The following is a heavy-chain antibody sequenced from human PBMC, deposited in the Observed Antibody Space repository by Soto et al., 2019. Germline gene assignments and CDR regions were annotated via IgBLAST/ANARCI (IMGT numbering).Heavy chain of an antibody. CDR2: INIKSGVT. V-gene: IGHV1-2*02. J-gene: IGHJ5*02. D-gene: IGHD1-1*01. CDR1: GYTFSDHY. Sequence: ASVKVSCKASGYTFSDHYMHWVRQASGQGLEWMGWINIKSGVTKYEEKFQGRVTMTRDSSITTGYMELSRLRSDDTAVYYCARGVGDNWNDPTLDPWG. CDR3: ARGVGDNWNDPTLDP.